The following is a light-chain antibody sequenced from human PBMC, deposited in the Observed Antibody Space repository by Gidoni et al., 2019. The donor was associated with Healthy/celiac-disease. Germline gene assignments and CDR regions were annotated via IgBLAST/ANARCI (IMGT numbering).Light chain of an antibody. CDR1: QSISSY. J-gene: IGKJ4*01. CDR2: AAS. CDR3: QQSYSTLLT. V-gene: IGKV1-39*01. Sequence: DIQLTQTPSSLSASVGDRVTITCRASQSISSYLHWYQQKPGKAPKLLIYAASSLQSGVPSRFSGSGSGTYFTLTISSLQPEDFATYYCQQSYSTLLTFGGGTKVEIK.